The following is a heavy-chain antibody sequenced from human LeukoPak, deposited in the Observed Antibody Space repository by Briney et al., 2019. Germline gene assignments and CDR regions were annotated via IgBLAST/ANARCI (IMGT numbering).Heavy chain of an antibody. CDR3: ARAHYNWNEPPFDS. CDR2: IWYDGSNK. D-gene: IGHD1-20*01. CDR1: GFFSSSYG. V-gene: IGHV3-33*01. Sequence: GGSLRLSCAASGFFSSSYGMHWVRLAPGKGLEWVALIWYDGSNKYYADSVKGRFTISRDNSKNTLSLQMNSLRAEDTAVYYCARAHYNWNEPPFDSWGQGTLVTVSS. J-gene: IGHJ4*02.